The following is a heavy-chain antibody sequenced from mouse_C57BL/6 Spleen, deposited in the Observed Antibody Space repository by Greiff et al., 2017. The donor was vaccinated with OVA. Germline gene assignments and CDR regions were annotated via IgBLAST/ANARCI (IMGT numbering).Heavy chain of an antibody. V-gene: IGHV1-82*01. CDR3: ARSLDSSGYGFAY. Sequence: VKLQESGPELVKPGASVKISCKASGYAFSSSWMNWVKQRPGKGLEWIGRIYPGDGDTNYNGKFKGKATLTADKSSSTAYMQLSSLTSEDSAVYFCARSLDSSGYGFAYWGQGTLVTVSA. J-gene: IGHJ3*01. D-gene: IGHD3-2*02. CDR1: GYAFSSSW. CDR2: IYPGDGDT.